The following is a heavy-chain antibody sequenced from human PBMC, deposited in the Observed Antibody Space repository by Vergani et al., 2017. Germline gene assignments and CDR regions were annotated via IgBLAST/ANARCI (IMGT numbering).Heavy chain of an antibody. J-gene: IGHJ4*02. CDR2: ISGSGGST. V-gene: IGHV3-23*04. D-gene: IGHD4-17*01. CDR3: AKESLWGGYGDPSSGY. CDR1: GFTFSSYA. Sequence: VQLVESGGGLVKPGGSLRLSCAASGFTFSSYAMSWVRQAPGKRLEWVSAISGSGGSTYYADSVKGRFTISRDNSKNTLYLQMNSLRAEDTAVYYCAKESLWGGYGDPSSGYWGQGTLVTVSS.